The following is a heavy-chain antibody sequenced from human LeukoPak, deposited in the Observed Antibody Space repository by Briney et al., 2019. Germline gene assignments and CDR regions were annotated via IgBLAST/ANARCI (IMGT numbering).Heavy chain of an antibody. Sequence: ASVKVPCKASGYTFTSYDINWVRQATGQGLEWMGWMNPNSGNTGYAQKFQGRVTMTRNTSISTAYMELSGLRSEDTAVYYCARGRGSSSWNPPEDYWGQGTLVTVSS. CDR2: MNPNSGNT. CDR3: ARGRGSSSWNPPEDY. D-gene: IGHD6-13*01. J-gene: IGHJ4*02. CDR1: GYTFTSYD. V-gene: IGHV1-8*01.